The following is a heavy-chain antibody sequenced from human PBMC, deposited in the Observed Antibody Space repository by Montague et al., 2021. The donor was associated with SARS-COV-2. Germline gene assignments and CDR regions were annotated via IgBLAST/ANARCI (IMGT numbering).Heavy chain of an antibody. D-gene: IGHD6-13*01. J-gene: IGHJ6*02. CDR2: IYYSGST. CDR3: ARVGRQQLVRLSGMDV. CDR1: GGSISSSSYY. V-gene: IGHV4-39*07. Sequence: SETLSLTRTVSGGSISSSSYYWGWIRQLPGKGLEWIGSIYYSGSTYYNPSLKSRVTISVDTSKNQFSLKLSSVTAADTAVYYCARVGRQQLVRLSGMDVWGQGTTVTVSS.